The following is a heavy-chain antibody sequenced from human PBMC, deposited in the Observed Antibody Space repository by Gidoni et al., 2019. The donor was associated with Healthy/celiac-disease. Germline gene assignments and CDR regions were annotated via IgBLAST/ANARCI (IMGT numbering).Heavy chain of an antibody. J-gene: IGHJ6*03. V-gene: IGHV4-39*01. D-gene: IGHD2-15*01. CDR3: ARQGCSGGSCYFYYYYYMDV. Sequence: QLQLQESGPGLVKPSETLSLTCTVSGGSISSSSYYWGWIRQPPGKGLEWIGSIYYSGSTYYNPSLKSRVTMSVDTSKNQFSLKLSSVTAADTAVYYCARQGCSGGSCYFYYYYYMDVWGKGTTVTVSS. CDR1: GGSISSSSYY. CDR2: IYYSGST.